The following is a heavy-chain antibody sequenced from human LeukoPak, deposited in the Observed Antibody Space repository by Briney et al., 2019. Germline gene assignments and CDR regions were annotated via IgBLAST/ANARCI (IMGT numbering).Heavy chain of an antibody. CDR1: GFTFSSYS. CDR3: ARGTMIWFGELSRGDH. V-gene: IGHV3-48*04. Sequence: PGGSLRLSYAASGFTFSSYSMNWVRQAPGKGLEWVSYISSSSSTIYYADSVKGRFTISRDNAKNSLYLQMNSLRAEDTAVYYCARGTMIWFGELSRGDHWGQGTLVTISS. D-gene: IGHD3-10*01. CDR2: ISSSSSTI. J-gene: IGHJ4*02.